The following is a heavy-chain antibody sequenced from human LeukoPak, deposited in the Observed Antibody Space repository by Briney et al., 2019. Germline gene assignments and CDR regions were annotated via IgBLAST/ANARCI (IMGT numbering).Heavy chain of an antibody. CDR3: ARDLSLRGVNRYFDL. Sequence: SVKGRFTISRDNAKDSVYMQMNNLRAEDTAVYYCARDLSLRGVNRYFDLWGRGTLVTVSS. V-gene: IGHV3-21*04. D-gene: IGHD3-10*01. J-gene: IGHJ2*01.